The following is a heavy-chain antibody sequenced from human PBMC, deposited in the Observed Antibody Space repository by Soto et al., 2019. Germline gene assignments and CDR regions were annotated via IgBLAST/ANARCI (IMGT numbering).Heavy chain of an antibody. CDR1: GFTFSDYY. CDR3: ARGYYYDSSGLYGMDV. CDR2: ISSSGSTI. D-gene: IGHD3-22*01. V-gene: IGHV3-11*01. Sequence: PGGSLRLSCAASGFTFSDYYMSWIRQAPGKGLEWVSYISSSGSTIYYADSVKGRFTISRDSAKNSLYLQMNSLRAEDTAVYYCARGYYYDSSGLYGMDVWGQGTTVTVSS. J-gene: IGHJ6*02.